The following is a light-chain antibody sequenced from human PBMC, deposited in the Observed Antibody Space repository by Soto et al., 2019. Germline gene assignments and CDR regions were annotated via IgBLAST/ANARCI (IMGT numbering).Light chain of an antibody. CDR2: DAS. Sequence: IQVTQSPPTLSASVGDRVSITCRASQTISTWMAWYQQKPGKAPNLLVYDASTLQSGVASRFSGSGSGTEFTLIISGLQPDDSATYYCQQYTNTNKPWMFGQGTKVDI. CDR3: QQYTNTNKPWM. J-gene: IGKJ1*01. CDR1: QTISTW. V-gene: IGKV1-5*01.